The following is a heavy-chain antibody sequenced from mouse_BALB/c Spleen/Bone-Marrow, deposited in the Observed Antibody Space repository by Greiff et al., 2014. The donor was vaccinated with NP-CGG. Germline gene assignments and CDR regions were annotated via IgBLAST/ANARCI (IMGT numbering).Heavy chain of an antibody. Sequence: VQLKESGGGLVQPGGSLKLSCAASGFDFSRYWMGWVRQAPGKGLGWIGEINPDSTTINYTPSLKYKFIISRDNAKNTLFLQMSNVRSEDTALYYCARLGYYGGFAYWGRGTLVTVSA. V-gene: IGHV4-1*02. J-gene: IGHJ3*01. CDR3: ARLGYYGGFAY. D-gene: IGHD2-3*01. CDR1: GFDFSRYW. CDR2: INPDSTTI.